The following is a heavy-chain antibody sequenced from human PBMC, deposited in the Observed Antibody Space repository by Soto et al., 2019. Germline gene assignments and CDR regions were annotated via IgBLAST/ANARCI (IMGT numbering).Heavy chain of an antibody. CDR1: GFTFSSYS. J-gene: IGHJ4*01. Sequence: GGSLRVSCAASGFTFSSYSMNWVRQAPGKGLEWVSSISSSSSDRYYADSVRGRFTISRDNAKNALYLQMNSLRADDTAVYFCVRGMNPLFGGQGTLVTVSS. CDR2: ISSSSSDR. V-gene: IGHV3-21*06. CDR3: VRGMNPLF.